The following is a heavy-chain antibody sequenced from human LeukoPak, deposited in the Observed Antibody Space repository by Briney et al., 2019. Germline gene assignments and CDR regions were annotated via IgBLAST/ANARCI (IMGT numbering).Heavy chain of an antibody. CDR3: ARNISGLGLYSHHAYDPAGAFDI. Sequence: PSETLSLTCTVSGGSISGYYWSWIRQPPGKGLEWIAYIYYSGSTKYNPSLKSRVTISVDTSRDQFSLKLGSVTAADTAVYYCARNISGLGLYSHHAYDPAGAFDIWGQGTMVTVSS. V-gene: IGHV4-59*08. CDR1: GGSISGYY. J-gene: IGHJ3*02. D-gene: IGHD1-20*01. CDR2: IYYSGST.